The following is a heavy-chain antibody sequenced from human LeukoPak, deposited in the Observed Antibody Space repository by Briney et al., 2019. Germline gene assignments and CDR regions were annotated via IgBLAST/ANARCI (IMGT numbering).Heavy chain of an antibody. CDR1: GFTFSSYW. V-gene: IGHV3-7*01. J-gene: IGHJ3*02. D-gene: IGHD3-16*01. CDR2: IKHDGSEK. Sequence: PGGSLRLSCAASGFTFSSYWMSWVRQAPGKGLEWVANIKHDGSEKYYVDSVKGRFTISRDNAKSSLYLQMNNLRVEDAAVYYCARITWSLGAFDIWGQGTTVTVSS. CDR3: ARITWSLGAFDI.